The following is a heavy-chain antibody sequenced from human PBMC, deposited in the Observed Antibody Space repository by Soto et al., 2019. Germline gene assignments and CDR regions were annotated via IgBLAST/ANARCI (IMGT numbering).Heavy chain of an antibody. Sequence: QVQLVESGGGVVQPGRSLRLSCAASGFTFSSYGMHWVRQAPGKGLEWVAVISYDGSNKYYADSVKGRFTISRDNSKNTLYLQMNSLRAEDTAVYYCAGRGWQDGFGKFDYWGQGTLVTVSS. CDR2: ISYDGSNK. CDR1: GFTFSSYG. CDR3: AGRGWQDGFGKFDY. V-gene: IGHV3-30*03. J-gene: IGHJ4*02. D-gene: IGHD3-10*01.